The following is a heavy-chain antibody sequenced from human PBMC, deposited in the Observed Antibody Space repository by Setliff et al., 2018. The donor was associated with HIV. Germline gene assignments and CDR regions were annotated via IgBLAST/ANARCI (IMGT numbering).Heavy chain of an antibody. Sequence: GSLRLSCAASGFTVSSNYMSWVRQAPGKGLEWVSVIYSGGSTYYADSVKGRFTISRDNSKNTLYLQMNSLRAEDTAVYYCARDRYYDSSGYYYRDYYYYMDVWGNGTTVTVSS. CDR1: GFTVSSNY. CDR3: ARDRYYDSSGYYYRDYYYYMDV. J-gene: IGHJ6*03. V-gene: IGHV3-53*01. D-gene: IGHD3-22*01. CDR2: IYSGGST.